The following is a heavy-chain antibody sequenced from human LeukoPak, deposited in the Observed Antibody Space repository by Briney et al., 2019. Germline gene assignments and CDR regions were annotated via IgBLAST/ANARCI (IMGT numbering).Heavy chain of an antibody. CDR1: GFTFSSYW. CDR3: ARDDRYTSWN. J-gene: IGHJ4*02. V-gene: IGHV3-7*05. D-gene: IGHD5-18*01. CDR2: IKQDGSEK. Sequence: GALRHSCAASGFTFSSYWMSWLRQRPGKGLEWVANIKQDGSEKYYVDSVKGRFTISRDNAKNSLYLQMNSLRAEDTAVYYCARDDRYTSWNWGQGTLVTVSS.